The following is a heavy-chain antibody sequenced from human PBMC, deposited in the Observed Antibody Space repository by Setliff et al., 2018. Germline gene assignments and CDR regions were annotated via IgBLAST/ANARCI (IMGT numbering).Heavy chain of an antibody. J-gene: IGHJ4*02. V-gene: IGHV3-21*04. Sequence: GASVKVSCAASGFTFSSYSMNWVRQAPGKGLEWVSSISSSSSYIYYADSVKGRFTISRDNSKNSLYLQMNSLRAEDTALYYCAKDMARYSSGWYPDYWGQGTLVTVSS. CDR2: ISSSSSYI. CDR3: AKDMARYSSGWYPDY. CDR1: GFTFSSYS. D-gene: IGHD6-19*01.